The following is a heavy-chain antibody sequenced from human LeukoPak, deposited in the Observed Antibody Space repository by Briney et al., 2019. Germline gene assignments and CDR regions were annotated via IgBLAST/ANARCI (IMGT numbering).Heavy chain of an antibody. D-gene: IGHD3-10*01. CDR3: AKSSGTYYYGSGSYPLPADYCDY. Sequence: GGSLRLSCAASGFTFSNFAMSWVRRAPGKGLEWVSVISGSGGSTYYADSVKGRFTISRDNSKNTLYLQMNSLRAEDTAVYYCAKSSGTYYYGSGSYPLPADYCDYWGQGTLVTVSS. V-gene: IGHV3-23*01. J-gene: IGHJ4*02. CDR2: ISGSGGST. CDR1: GFTFSNFA.